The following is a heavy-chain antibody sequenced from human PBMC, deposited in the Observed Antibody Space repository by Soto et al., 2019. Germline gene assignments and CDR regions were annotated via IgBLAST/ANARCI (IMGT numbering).Heavy chain of an antibody. CDR1: GFTFTSSA. CDR3: AADASAWQQMVPSDY. Sequence: SVKVSCKASGFTFTSSAFQWVRQARGQRLEWIGWIAVGSGYTNYAQRFQDRVTLTRDMSTATTYMELSRLTSEDTAIYYCAADASAWQQMVPSDYWGQGTLVTVSS. D-gene: IGHD2-8*01. CDR2: IAVGSGYT. J-gene: IGHJ4*02. V-gene: IGHV1-58*01.